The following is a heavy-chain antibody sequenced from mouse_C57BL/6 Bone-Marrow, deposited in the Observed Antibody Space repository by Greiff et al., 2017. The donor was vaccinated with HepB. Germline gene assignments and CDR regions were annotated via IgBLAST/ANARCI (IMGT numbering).Heavy chain of an antibody. CDR1: GYTFTSYG. V-gene: IGHV1-81*01. Sequence: QVQLQQSGAELARPGASVKLSCKASGYTFTSYGISWVKQRTGQGLEWIGEIYPRSGNTYYNEKFKGKATLTADKSSSTAYMELRSLTSEDSAVYFCARERDLLWAYWGQGTLVTVSA. J-gene: IGHJ3*01. D-gene: IGHD2-1*01. CDR3: ARERDLLWAY. CDR2: IYPRSGNT.